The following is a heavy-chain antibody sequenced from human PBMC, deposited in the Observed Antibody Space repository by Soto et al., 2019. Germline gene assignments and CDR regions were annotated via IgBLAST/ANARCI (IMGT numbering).Heavy chain of an antibody. V-gene: IGHV4-59*08. CDR3: ARRVGWLSHFDY. J-gene: IGHJ4*02. CDR1: GGSISSYY. Sequence: SETLSLTCTVSGGSISSYYWSWIRQPPGKGLEWIGYIYYSGSTNYNPSLKSRVTISVDTSKNQFSLKLSSVTAADTAVYYCARRVGWLSHFDYWGQGTLVTVSS. D-gene: IGHD3-22*01. CDR2: IYYSGST.